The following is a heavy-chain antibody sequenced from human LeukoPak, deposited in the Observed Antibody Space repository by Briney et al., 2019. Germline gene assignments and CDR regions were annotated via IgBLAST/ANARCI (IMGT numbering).Heavy chain of an antibody. Sequence: SETLSLTCTVSGDSISSSTYYWGWIRQPPGKGLEWIGNISYSGSTYYNPSLKSRLTISVDTSKNQFSLQLNSVTPEDTAVYYCAREKGSGWYYFDYWGQGTLVTVSS. CDR2: ISYSGST. J-gene: IGHJ4*02. D-gene: IGHD6-19*01. V-gene: IGHV4-39*02. CDR3: AREKGSGWYYFDY. CDR1: GDSISSSTYY.